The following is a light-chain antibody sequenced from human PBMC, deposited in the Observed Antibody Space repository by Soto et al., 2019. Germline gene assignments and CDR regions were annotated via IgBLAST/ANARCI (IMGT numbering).Light chain of an antibody. CDR1: SSDVGGYNF. Sequence: QSALTQPASVFGSPGQSITFSCTGTSSDVGGYNFVSWYQQHPGKAPKLMIYEVSSRPSGVSNRFSGSKSGNTASLTISGLQPEGEADYYCSSYTTSSTVVFGTGTKLTVL. V-gene: IGLV2-14*03. J-gene: IGLJ1*01. CDR2: EVS. CDR3: SSYTTSSTVV.